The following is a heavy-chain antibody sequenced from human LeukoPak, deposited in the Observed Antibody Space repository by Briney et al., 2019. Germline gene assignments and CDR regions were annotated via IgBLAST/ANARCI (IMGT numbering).Heavy chain of an antibody. J-gene: IGHJ4*02. CDR2: INHSRST. D-gene: IGHD2-2*01. Sequence: SETLFLTCAVYGASFSGYYWTWIRQPPGKGLEWIGEINHSRSTNYNPSLKSRVTISVDTSKNHFSLKLTSVTAADTAVYYCARGEPAAATKGFDYWGQGTLVTVSS. CDR3: ARGEPAAATKGFDY. V-gene: IGHV4-34*01. CDR1: GASFSGYY.